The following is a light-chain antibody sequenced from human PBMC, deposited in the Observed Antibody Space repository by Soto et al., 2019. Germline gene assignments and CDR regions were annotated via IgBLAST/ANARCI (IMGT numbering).Light chain of an antibody. J-gene: IGLJ2*01. CDR1: SSDVAGYNY. Sequence: QSVLTQPPSASGSPGQSVTISCTGTSSDVAGYNYVSWYQQHPGNAPKLMIYEVSKRPSGVPDRFSGSKSGNTASLTVSGLQAEDEADYYCSSYAGSNNVLFGGGTKVTVL. V-gene: IGLV2-8*01. CDR3: SSYAGSNNVL. CDR2: EVS.